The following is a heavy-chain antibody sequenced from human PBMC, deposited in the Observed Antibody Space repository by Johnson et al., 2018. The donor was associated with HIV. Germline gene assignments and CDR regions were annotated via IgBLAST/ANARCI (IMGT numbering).Heavy chain of an antibody. CDR1: GFSLSNYW. D-gene: IGHD1-14*01. CDR2: IKQDGSEK. V-gene: IGHV3-7*03. CDR3: ARGPKNPGLDAFDI. J-gene: IGHJ3*02. Sequence: VQLVESGGGLVQPGGSLRLSCAASGFSLSNYWMSWVRQAPGKGLEWVANIKQDGSEKYYVDSVKGRFTVSRDNAKNSLYLQMNSLKTEDTAVYYCARGPKNPGLDAFDIWGQGTVVTVSS.